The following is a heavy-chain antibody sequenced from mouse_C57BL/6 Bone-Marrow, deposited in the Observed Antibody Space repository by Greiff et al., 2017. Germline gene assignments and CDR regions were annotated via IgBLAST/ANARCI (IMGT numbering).Heavy chain of an antibody. V-gene: IGHV1-55*01. CDR3: ARGGIYYYGQEAY. D-gene: IGHD1-1*01. Sequence: QVQLQQPGAELVKPGASVKMSCKASGYTFTSYWITWVKQRPGQGLEWIGDIYPGSGSTNYNEKFKSKATLTVDTSSSTAYMQLSSLTSEDSAVYYCARGGIYYYGQEAYWGQGTLVTVSA. CDR2: IYPGSGST. CDR1: GYTFTSYW. J-gene: IGHJ3*01.